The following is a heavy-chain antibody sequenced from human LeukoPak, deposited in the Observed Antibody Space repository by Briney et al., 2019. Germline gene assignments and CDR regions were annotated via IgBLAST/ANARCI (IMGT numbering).Heavy chain of an antibody. J-gene: IGHJ4*02. V-gene: IGHV3-23*01. CDR1: GFICSSYA. Sequence: GGSLRLSCAGSGFICSSYAMSWVRQAPGKGLEWVSAISDSGDYTYYADSVKGRFTISRDNSKNTLYLHVNSLRAEDTAVYYCAKDTSIGKYCTSGVCSPFDYWGQGTLVTVSS. CDR2: ISDSGDYT. CDR3: AKDTSIGKYCTSGVCSPFDY. D-gene: IGHD2-8*01.